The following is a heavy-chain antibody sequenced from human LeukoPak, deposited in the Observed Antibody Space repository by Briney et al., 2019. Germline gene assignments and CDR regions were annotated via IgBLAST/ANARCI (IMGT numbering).Heavy chain of an antibody. CDR1: GFVFDDYT. D-gene: IGHD1-26*01. J-gene: IGHJ4*02. Sequence: GGSLRLSCAASGFVFDDYTMHWVRQAPGKGLEWVSLISWDGVKTYYADSVKGRFTISRDNSKNSLYLRMTSLRTEDSALYYCAKEVSGGSYYEWVENWGQGTLVTVSS. CDR3: AKEVSGGSYYEWVEN. V-gene: IGHV3-43*01. CDR2: ISWDGVKT.